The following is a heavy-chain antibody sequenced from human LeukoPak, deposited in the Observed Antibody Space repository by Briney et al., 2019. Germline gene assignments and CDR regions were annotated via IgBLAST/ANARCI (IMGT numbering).Heavy chain of an antibody. J-gene: IGHJ3*02. CDR1: GFTFDDFA. CDR3: VRRGLSVRNAFDI. D-gene: IGHD3-22*01. Sequence: PGGSLRLSCAASGFTFDDFAMHWVRQAPGKGLEWVSGITRNSGNTDYADSVKGRFTISRDNAKNSLYLQMNSLSAEDTALYYCVRRGLSVRNAFDIWGQGTMVTVSS. CDR2: ITRNSGNT. V-gene: IGHV3-9*01.